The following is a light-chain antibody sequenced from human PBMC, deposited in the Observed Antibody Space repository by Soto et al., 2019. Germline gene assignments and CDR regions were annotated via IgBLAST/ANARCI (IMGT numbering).Light chain of an antibody. Sequence: DIVLTQSPDSLAVSLGERATINCKSSQSVLYSSNEKNYLAWYLQKPGQPPQLLIYEVSNRFSGVPDRFSGSGSGTDFTLKISRVEAEDVGAYYCMQSIQLPLTFGQGTRLEIK. CDR3: MQSIQLPLT. CDR2: EVS. J-gene: IGKJ5*01. V-gene: IGKV2D-29*01. CDR1: QSVLYSSNEKNY.